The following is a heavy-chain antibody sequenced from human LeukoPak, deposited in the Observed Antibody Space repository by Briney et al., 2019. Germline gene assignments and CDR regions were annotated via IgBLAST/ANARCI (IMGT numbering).Heavy chain of an antibody. V-gene: IGHV3-30-3*01. CDR3: ARTGYNWNDADFDY. CDR1: GFTFSSYA. CDR2: ISYDGSNK. D-gene: IGHD1-20*01. Sequence: GRSLRLSCAASGFTFSSYAMHWVRQAPGKGLEWVAVISYDGSNKYYADSVKGRFTISRDNSKNTLYLQMNSLRAEDTAVYYCARTGYNWNDADFDYWGQGTLVTVSS. J-gene: IGHJ4*02.